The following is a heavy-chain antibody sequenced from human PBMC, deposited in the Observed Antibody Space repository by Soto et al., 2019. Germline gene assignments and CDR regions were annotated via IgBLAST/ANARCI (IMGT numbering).Heavy chain of an antibody. D-gene: IGHD1-26*01. CDR1: GFTFSSYA. Sequence: SLRLSCAASGFTFSSYAMHWVRQAPGKGLEWVAVISYDGSNKYYADSVKGRFTISRDNSKNTLYLQMNSLRAEDTAVYYCARVREGPWGQGTLVTVSS. CDR3: ARVREGP. J-gene: IGHJ5*02. V-gene: IGHV3-30-3*01. CDR2: ISYDGSNK.